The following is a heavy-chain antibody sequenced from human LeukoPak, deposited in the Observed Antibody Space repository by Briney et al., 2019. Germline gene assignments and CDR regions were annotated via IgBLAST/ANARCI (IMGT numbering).Heavy chain of an antibody. Sequence: GGSLRLFCAASGFTFSSYAMSWARQAPGKGLEWVSAISGSGGSTYYADSVKGRFTISRDNSKNTLYLQMNSLRAEDTAVYYCAKDRANVGSGCDYWGQGTLVTVSS. CDR1: GFTFSSYA. D-gene: IGHD6-19*01. V-gene: IGHV3-23*01. J-gene: IGHJ4*02. CDR2: ISGSGGST. CDR3: AKDRANVGSGCDY.